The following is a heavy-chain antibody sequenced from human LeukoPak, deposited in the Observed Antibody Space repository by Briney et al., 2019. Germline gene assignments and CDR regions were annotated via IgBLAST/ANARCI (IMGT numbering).Heavy chain of an antibody. V-gene: IGHV3-20*04. Sequence: PGGSLRLSRAASGFTFDDYGMSWVRQVPGKGLEWVSGINWNGGSTGYADSVKGRFTISRDNAKNSLYLQMNSLRAEDTALYYCASSWGGSYYLGFDYWGQGTLVTVPS. CDR3: ASSWGGSYYLGFDY. J-gene: IGHJ4*02. CDR1: GFTFDDYG. CDR2: INWNGGST. D-gene: IGHD3-10*01.